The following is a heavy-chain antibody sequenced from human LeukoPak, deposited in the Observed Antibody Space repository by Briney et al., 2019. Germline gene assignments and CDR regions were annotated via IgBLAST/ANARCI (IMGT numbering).Heavy chain of an antibody. CDR2: ISVSGFTT. Sequence: GGSLRLSCAASGFTFSNYAITWVRQAPGRGLEWVSSISVSGFTTYYADSVKGRFTISRDNSKNTLSLQLNSLRAEDTAVYYCAKAGEEVATISPFEMWGQGTKVTVSS. CDR3: AKAGEEVATISPFEM. V-gene: IGHV3-23*01. CDR1: GFTFSNYA. J-gene: IGHJ3*02. D-gene: IGHD5-24*01.